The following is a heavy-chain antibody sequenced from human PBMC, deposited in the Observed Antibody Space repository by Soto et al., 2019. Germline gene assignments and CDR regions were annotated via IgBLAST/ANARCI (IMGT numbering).Heavy chain of an antibody. D-gene: IGHD6-19*01. Sequence: QVQLVQSGAEVKKPGASVKVSCKASGYTFTSYGISWVRQAPGQGLEWMGWISAYNGNTNYAQKLQGRVTMTTDTSTSTANMALRSLRSDDTAVYYCASDLNGMAGTGYYYGTDVWRQGTTFTVSS. J-gene: IGHJ6*02. CDR2: ISAYNGNT. CDR1: GYTFTSYG. CDR3: ASDLNGMAGTGYYYGTDV. V-gene: IGHV1-18*04.